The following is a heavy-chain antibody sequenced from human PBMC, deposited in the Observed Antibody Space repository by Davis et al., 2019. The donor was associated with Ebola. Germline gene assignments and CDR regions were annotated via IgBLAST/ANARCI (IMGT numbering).Heavy chain of an antibody. CDR1: GFTFSSYG. D-gene: IGHD4-11*01. Sequence: GESLKISCAASGFTFSSYGMHWVRQAPGKGLEWVAVISYDGSNKYYADSVKGRFTISRDNSKNTLYLQMNSLRAEDTAVYYCAKDRRYSNYERVYYYYGMDVWGQGTTVTVSS. CDR3: AKDRRYSNYERVYYYYGMDV. CDR2: ISYDGSNK. V-gene: IGHV3-30*18. J-gene: IGHJ6*02.